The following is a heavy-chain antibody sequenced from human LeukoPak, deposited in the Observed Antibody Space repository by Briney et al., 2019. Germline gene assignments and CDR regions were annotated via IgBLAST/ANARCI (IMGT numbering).Heavy chain of an antibody. Sequence: GGSLRLSCAASGFTFSSFKMTWVRQAPGKGLEWVASISPSSTYIYYGDSLKGRVTVSRDNAKSLLFLHMSSLRPDDTAVYYCARDFTGREYFDSWGQGALVSVSS. J-gene: IGHJ4*02. CDR2: ISPSSTYI. V-gene: IGHV3-21*06. CDR1: GFTFSSFK. CDR3: ARDFTGREYFDS. D-gene: IGHD3-10*01.